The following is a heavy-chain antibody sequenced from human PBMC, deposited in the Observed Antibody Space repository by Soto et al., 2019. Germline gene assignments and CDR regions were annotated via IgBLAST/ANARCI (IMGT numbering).Heavy chain of an antibody. CDR3: AKDLRGGSYYDDRAFDI. Sequence: GGSLRLSCAASGFTFSSYGMHWVRQAPGKGLEWVAVISYDGSNKYYADSVKGRFTISRDNSKNTLYLQMNSLRAEDTAVYYCAKDLRGGSYYDDRAFDIWGQGTMVTVS. D-gene: IGHD1-26*01. CDR1: GFTFSSYG. CDR2: ISYDGSNK. J-gene: IGHJ3*02. V-gene: IGHV3-30*18.